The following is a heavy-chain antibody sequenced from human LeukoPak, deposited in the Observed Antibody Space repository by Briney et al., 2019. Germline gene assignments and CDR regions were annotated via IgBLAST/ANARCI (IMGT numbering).Heavy chain of an antibody. CDR2: IGGRGGST. J-gene: IGHJ5*02. D-gene: IGHD3-16*01. CDR3: GKEGGA. Sequence: GGSLRLSCAASGFRFSDFTMTLVRPAPGKGPEWVSAIGGRGGSTYYADSVGGRFTISRYNSKDMVYLQMNSLRVEDTATYYCGKEGGAWGQGTKVTVSS. V-gene: IGHV3-23*01. CDR1: GFRFSDFT.